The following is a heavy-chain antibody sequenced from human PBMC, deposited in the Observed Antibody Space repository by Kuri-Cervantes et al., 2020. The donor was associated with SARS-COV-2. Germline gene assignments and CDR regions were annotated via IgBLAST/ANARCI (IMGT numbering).Heavy chain of an antibody. J-gene: IGHJ6*02. D-gene: IGHD5-18*01. CDR3: ARLPYSHGLGYYYYYYGMDV. Sequence: GESLKISCKGSGYGFTSYWIGWVRQMPGKGLEWMGIIYPGDSDTRYSPSFQGQVTISADKSISTAYLQWSSLKASDTAMYYCARLPYSHGLGYYYYYYGMDVWGQGTTVTVSS. CDR1: GYGFTSYW. V-gene: IGHV5-51*01. CDR2: IYPGDSDT.